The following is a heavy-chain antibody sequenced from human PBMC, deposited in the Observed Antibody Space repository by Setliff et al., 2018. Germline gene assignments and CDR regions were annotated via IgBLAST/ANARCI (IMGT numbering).Heavy chain of an antibody. V-gene: IGHV4-4*07. D-gene: IGHD3-10*01. Sequence: LSLTCTVSGGSISSYYWSWIRQPAGKGLEWIGRIYTSGSTNYNPSLKSRVTMSVDTSKNQFSLKLGSVTAADTAVYYCARGIITMVRGVITFSYYFDYWGQGTLVTVSS. CDR1: GGSISSYY. J-gene: IGHJ4*02. CDR2: IYTSGST. CDR3: ARGIITMVRGVITFSYYFDY.